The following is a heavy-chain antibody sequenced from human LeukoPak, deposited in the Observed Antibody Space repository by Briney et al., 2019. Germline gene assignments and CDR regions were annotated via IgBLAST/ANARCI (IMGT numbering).Heavy chain of an antibody. CDR3: ASCGGDCYSVVFDP. D-gene: IGHD2-21*02. CDR1: GGSISSSSYY. Sequence: SETLSLTCTVSGGSISSSSYYWGWIRQPPGKGLEWIGSIYYSGSTYYNPSLKSRVTISVDTSKNQFSLKLSSVTAADTAVYYCASCGGDCYSVVFDPWGQGTLVTVSS. CDR2: IYYSGST. V-gene: IGHV4-39*07. J-gene: IGHJ5*02.